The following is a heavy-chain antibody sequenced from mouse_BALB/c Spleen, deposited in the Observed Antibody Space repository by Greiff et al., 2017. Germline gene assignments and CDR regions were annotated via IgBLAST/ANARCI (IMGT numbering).Heavy chain of an antibody. CDR1: GYSITSDYA. CDR3: ARDPTMITTRVFAY. V-gene: IGHV3-2*02. Sequence: EVKLVESGPGLVKPSQSLSLTCTVTGYSITSDYAWNWIRQFPGNKLEWMGYISYSGSTSYNPSLKSRISITRDTSKNQFFLQLNSVTTEDTATYYCARDPTMITTRVFAYWGQGTLVTVSA. D-gene: IGHD2-4*01. J-gene: IGHJ3*01. CDR2: ISYSGST.